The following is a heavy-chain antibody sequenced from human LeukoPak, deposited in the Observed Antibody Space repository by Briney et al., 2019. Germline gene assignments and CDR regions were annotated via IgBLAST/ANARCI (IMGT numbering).Heavy chain of an antibody. V-gene: IGHV4-34*01. CDR3: APRGDIEHSYGYGKWFDP. J-gene: IGHJ5*02. D-gene: IGHD5-18*01. CDR2: INHSGST. Sequence: SETLSLTCAVYGGSLSGHYWSWIRQPPGKGLDWIGEINHSGSTNHNASLKSRVTISIDTSNNQFSLRLSSVTAADTAVYYCAPRGDIEHSYGYGKWFDPWGQGTRVTVSS. CDR1: GGSLSGHY.